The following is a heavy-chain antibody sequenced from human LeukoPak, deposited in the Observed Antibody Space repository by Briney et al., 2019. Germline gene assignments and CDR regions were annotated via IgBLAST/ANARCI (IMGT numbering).Heavy chain of an antibody. J-gene: IGHJ6*04. CDR1: GFTFSSYE. Sequence: GGSLRLSCAASGFTFSSYEMNWVRQAPGKGLEWVSYISSSGSTIYYADSVKGRFTISRDNAKNSLYLQMNSLRAEDTAVYYCAELGIAMIGGVWGKGTTVTISS. CDR3: AELGIAMIGGV. D-gene: IGHD3-10*02. V-gene: IGHV3-48*03. CDR2: ISSSGSTI.